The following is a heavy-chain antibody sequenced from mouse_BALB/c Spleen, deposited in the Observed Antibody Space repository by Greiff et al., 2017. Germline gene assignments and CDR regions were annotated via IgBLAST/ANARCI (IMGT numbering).Heavy chain of an antibody. Sequence: VQLQQSGAELMKPGASVKISCKATGYTFSSYWIEWVKQRPGHGLEWIGEILPGSGSTNYNEKFKGKATFTADTSSNTAYMQLSSLTSEDSAVYYCARWTMTTAEFAYWGQGTLVTVSA. CDR1: GYTFSSYW. V-gene: IGHV1-9*01. D-gene: IGHD1-2*01. CDR2: ILPGSGST. CDR3: ARWTMTTAEFAY. J-gene: IGHJ3*01.